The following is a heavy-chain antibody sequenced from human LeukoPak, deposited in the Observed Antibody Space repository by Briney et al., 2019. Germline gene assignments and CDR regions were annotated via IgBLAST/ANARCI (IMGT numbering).Heavy chain of an antibody. Sequence: SETLSLTCAVYGGSFSGYYWSWIRQPPGKGLEWIGEINHSGSTNYNPSLKSRVTISVDTSKNQFSLKLSSVTAADTAVYYCARHEAMVRGDYFDYWGQGTLVTVSS. CDR2: INHSGST. CDR1: GGSFSGYY. J-gene: IGHJ4*02. V-gene: IGHV4-34*01. D-gene: IGHD3-10*01. CDR3: ARHEAMVRGDYFDY.